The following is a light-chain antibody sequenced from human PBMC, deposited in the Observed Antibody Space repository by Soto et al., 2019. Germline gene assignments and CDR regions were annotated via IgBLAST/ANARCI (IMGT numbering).Light chain of an antibody. V-gene: IGKV3-20*01. J-gene: IGKJ1*01. CDR1: QSVGSD. Sequence: EIVMTQSPATLSVSPGARATLSCRASQSVGSDLVWYRQKPGQAPSLLIYGASSGATGIPDRFSGSGSGTDFTLTISRLEPEDCAVYYCQQYGSSPWTFGQGTKVDIK. CDR2: GAS. CDR3: QQYGSSPWT.